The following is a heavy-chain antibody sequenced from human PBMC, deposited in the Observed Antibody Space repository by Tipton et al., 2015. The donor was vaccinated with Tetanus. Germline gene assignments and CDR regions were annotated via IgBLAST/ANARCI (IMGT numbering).Heavy chain of an antibody. CDR2: VSYSGRT. CDR3: ARESITIFGVVSIDY. D-gene: IGHD3-3*01. V-gene: IGHV4-59*12. Sequence: NWVRQAPGKGLEWLAYVSYSGRTNSNYSLKSRITISQDTSKNQFSLKLNSVTAADTAVYYCARESITIFGVVSIDYWGQGTLVTVSS. J-gene: IGHJ4*02.